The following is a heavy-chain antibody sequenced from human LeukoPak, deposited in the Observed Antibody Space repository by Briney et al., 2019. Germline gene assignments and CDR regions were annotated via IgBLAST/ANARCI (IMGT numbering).Heavy chain of an antibody. CDR2: INHSGST. J-gene: IGHJ4*02. CDR3: ARLGSAYSSSGFFRY. CDR1: GGSISGYY. Sequence: SETLSLTCTVSGGSISGYYWSWIRQPPGKGLEWIGEINHSGSTNYNPSLKSRVTISVDTSKNQFSLKLSSVTAADTAVYYCARLGSAYSSSGFFRYWGQGTLVTVSS. V-gene: IGHV4-34*01. D-gene: IGHD6-6*01.